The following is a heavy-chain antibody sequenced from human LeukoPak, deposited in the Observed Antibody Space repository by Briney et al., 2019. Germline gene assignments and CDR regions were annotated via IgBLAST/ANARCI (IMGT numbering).Heavy chain of an antibody. V-gene: IGHV4-39*01. Sequence: SETLSLTCTVSGGSISSSSYYWGWIRQPPGKGLEWIGSIYYSGSTYYNPSLKSRVTISVDTSKNQFSLKLSSVTAADTAVYYCARQGYFDWLLDGAFDYWGQGTLVTVSS. D-gene: IGHD3-9*01. J-gene: IGHJ4*02. CDR2: IYYSGST. CDR3: ARQGYFDWLLDGAFDY. CDR1: GGSISSSSYY.